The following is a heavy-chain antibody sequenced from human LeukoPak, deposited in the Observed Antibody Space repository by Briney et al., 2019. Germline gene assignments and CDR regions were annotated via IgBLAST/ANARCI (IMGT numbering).Heavy chain of an antibody. CDR3: ARAYCSGGSCYWGYFDY. Sequence: ASVKVSCKASGYTFTGYYMHWVRQAPGQGLEWMGWINPNSGGTNYAQKFQGRVTMTRDTSISTAYMELSRLRSDDTAVYYCARAYCSGGSCYWGYFDYWGQGTLVTVSS. CDR1: GYTFTGYY. CDR2: INPNSGGT. D-gene: IGHD2-15*01. J-gene: IGHJ4*02. V-gene: IGHV1-2*02.